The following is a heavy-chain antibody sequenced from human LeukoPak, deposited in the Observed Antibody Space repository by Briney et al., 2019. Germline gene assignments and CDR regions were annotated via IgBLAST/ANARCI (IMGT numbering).Heavy chain of an antibody. J-gene: IGHJ4*02. V-gene: IGHV1-46*01. Sequence: GASVRVSCKASGYIFSYYYIHWMRQAHGQGLEWMGLIDPNSGSTVYAQKIQGRVTMTRDTSTSTVYMELSSLSSEDTAVFYCARDLLGYSSPYFDSWGQGTLVTVSS. D-gene: IGHD6-19*01. CDR1: GYIFSYYY. CDR2: IDPNSGST. CDR3: ARDLLGYSSPYFDS.